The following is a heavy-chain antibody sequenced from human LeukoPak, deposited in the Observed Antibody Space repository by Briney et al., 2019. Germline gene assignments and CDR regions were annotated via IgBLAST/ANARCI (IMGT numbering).Heavy chain of an antibody. CDR2: IYWDDDK. CDR1: GGSISSGGYY. V-gene: IGHV2-5*08. CDR3: AHRQEWLVFGY. Sequence: QTLSLTCTVSGGSISSGGYYWSWIRQPPGKALEWLALIYWDDDKRYSPSLKSRLTITKDTSKNQVVLTMTNMDPVDTATYYCAHRQEWLVFGYWGQGTLVTVSS. J-gene: IGHJ4*02. D-gene: IGHD6-19*01.